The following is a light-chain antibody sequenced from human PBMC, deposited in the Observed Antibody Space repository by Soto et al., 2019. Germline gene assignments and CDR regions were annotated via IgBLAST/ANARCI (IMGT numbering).Light chain of an antibody. CDR1: QNINTW. V-gene: IGKV1-5*03. Sequence: DTQMTQSPSTLSASVGDRVTITCRASQNINTWLAWYQQKPGKAPNLLIYEASSLESGVPPRFSGSRSGTEFTLIISSLQPDDFATYYCQQYYSKSGTFGQGPKVEIK. J-gene: IGKJ1*01. CDR3: QQYYSKSGT. CDR2: EAS.